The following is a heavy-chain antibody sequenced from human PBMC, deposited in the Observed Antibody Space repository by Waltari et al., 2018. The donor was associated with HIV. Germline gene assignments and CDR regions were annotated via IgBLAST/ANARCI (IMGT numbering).Heavy chain of an antibody. J-gene: IGHJ4*02. CDR3: VKDNDSSGFETSGGFDS. Sequence: EVQLVESGGGLVQPGRSLRLSCAASGFTFAAYAMHWFRQIPGKGLEWVSSITWNSVTTDYADSVKGRFTISRDNAKNSLYLQMNTLRAADTALYYCVKDNDSSGFETSGGFDSWGQGTLVTVSA. V-gene: IGHV3-9*01. CDR1: GFTFAAYA. CDR2: ITWNSVTT. D-gene: IGHD3-22*01.